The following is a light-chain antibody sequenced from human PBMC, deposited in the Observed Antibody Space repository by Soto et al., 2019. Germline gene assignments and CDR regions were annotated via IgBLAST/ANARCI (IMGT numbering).Light chain of an antibody. Sequence: DIQMTQSPSSLSASVGDRATITCRASQSISSYLNWYQQKPGKAPKLLIYAASSLQSGVPSRFSGSGSGTDFTLTISSLQPEDFATYYCQQNYITRWTFGQGTKV. CDR1: QSISSY. V-gene: IGKV1-39*01. CDR2: AAS. CDR3: QQNYITRWT. J-gene: IGKJ1*01.